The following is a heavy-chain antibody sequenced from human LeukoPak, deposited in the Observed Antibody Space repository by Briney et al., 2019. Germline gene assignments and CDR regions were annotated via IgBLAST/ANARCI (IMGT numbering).Heavy chain of an antibody. J-gene: IGHJ5*02. CDR1: GVSISSYY. D-gene: IGHD3-10*01. CDR3: ARHYGP. V-gene: IGHV4-59*08. Sequence: SETLSLTCTVSGVSISSYYWSWIRQPPGKGLEWIGYIYYSGSTNYNPSLKSRVTISVDTSKNQFSLKLNSVTAADTAVYYCARHYGPWGQGTLVTVSS. CDR2: IYYSGST.